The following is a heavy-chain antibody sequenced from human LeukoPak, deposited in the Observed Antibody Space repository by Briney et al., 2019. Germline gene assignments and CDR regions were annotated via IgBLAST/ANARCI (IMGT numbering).Heavy chain of an antibody. CDR1: GGSFSGYY. D-gene: IGHD3-3*01. Sequence: SETLSLTCAVYGGSFSGYYWSWIRQPPGKGLEWIGRIYTSGSTNYNPSLKSRVTMSVDTSKNQFSLKLSSVTAADTAVYYCARDGQNYDFWSGYNYYYGMDVWGQGTTVTVSS. CDR2: IYTSGST. CDR3: ARDGQNYDFWSGYNYYYGMDV. J-gene: IGHJ6*02. V-gene: IGHV4-4*07.